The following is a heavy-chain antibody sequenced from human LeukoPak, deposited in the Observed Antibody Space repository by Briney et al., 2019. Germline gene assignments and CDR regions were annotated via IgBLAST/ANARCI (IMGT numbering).Heavy chain of an antibody. CDR3: ARDQIGYGLDY. V-gene: IGHV4-59*11. Sequence: SETLSLTCIVSSGSINNHYWSWIRQPPGKGLEWIGYICDSWNTNYNPSLQSRVTISIDASRNQFSLNLTSVTAADTAVYYCARDQIGYGLDYWGQGTLVTVSS. CDR1: SGSINNHY. D-gene: IGHD5-18*01. CDR2: ICDSWNT. J-gene: IGHJ4*02.